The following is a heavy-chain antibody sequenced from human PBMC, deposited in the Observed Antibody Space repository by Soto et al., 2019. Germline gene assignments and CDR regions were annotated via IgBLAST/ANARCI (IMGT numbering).Heavy chain of an antibody. CDR3: ARDGGRITMVRGASPIDY. V-gene: IGHV3-30-3*01. CDR1: GFTFSSYA. CDR2: ISYDGSNK. Sequence: QVQLVESGGGVVQPGRSLRLSCAASGFTFSSYAMHWVRQAPGKGLEWVAVISYDGSNKYYADSVKGRFTISRDNSKNTLYLQMNSLRAEDTAVYYCARDGGRITMVRGASPIDYWGQGTLVTVSS. D-gene: IGHD3-10*01. J-gene: IGHJ4*02.